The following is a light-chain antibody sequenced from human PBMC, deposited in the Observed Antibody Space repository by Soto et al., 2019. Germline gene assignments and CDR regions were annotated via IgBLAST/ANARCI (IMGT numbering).Light chain of an antibody. CDR3: QQRGNRPPWT. J-gene: IGKJ1*01. CDR2: DAS. Sequence: EIVMTHSPATLSLSPGEIATLSCRASQSVGKYLVWYQQKPGQAPRLLIYDASNRATGIPARFSGSGSGTDFALTISSLEPEDVAVYYCQQRGNRPPWTFGQGTKVDIK. CDR1: QSVGKY. V-gene: IGKV3-11*01.